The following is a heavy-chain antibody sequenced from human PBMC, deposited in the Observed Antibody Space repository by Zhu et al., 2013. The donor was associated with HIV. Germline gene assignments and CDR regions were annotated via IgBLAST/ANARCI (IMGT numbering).Heavy chain of an antibody. Sequence: QVQLVQSGPEVKKPGASVKVSCKASGYSFTNYSIAWVRQAPGQGLEWMGLISAYNGKTHYPQSFQDRVSMTTDTSTSTAYMELRGLRSGDTASYYCARVVAQLHMDVWGQRDHGSPSP. CDR1: GYSFTNYS. CDR2: ISAYNGKT. J-gene: IGHJ6*03. D-gene: IGHD2-15*01. CDR3: ARVVAQLHMDV. V-gene: IGHV1-18*01.